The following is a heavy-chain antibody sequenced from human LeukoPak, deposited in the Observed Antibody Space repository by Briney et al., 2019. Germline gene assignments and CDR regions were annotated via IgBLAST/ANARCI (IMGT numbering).Heavy chain of an antibody. D-gene: IGHD3-22*01. Sequence: GGSLRLSCAASGFTVSSNYMSWVRQAPGKGLEWVSVIYSGGSTYYADSVKGRFTISRDNSKNTLYLQMNSLRAEDTAVYYCARDLRGAMIATVDPWGQGTLVTVSS. V-gene: IGHV3-66*01. CDR3: ARDLRGAMIATVDP. CDR2: IYSGGST. CDR1: GFTVSSNY. J-gene: IGHJ5*02.